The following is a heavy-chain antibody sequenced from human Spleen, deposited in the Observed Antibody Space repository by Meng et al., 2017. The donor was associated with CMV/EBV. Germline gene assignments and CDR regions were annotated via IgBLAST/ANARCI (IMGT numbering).Heavy chain of an antibody. V-gene: IGHV3-48*03. CDR2: ISSSGSTI. CDR3: AREILWDAVYYYYGMDV. J-gene: IGHJ6*02. D-gene: IGHD1-26*01. Sequence: GESLKISCTASGFTFSDYAMHWVRQTPAKGLEWVSYISSSGSTIYYADSVKGRFTISRDNAKNSLYLQMNSLRAEDTAVYYCAREILWDAVYYYYGMDVWGQGTTVTVSS. CDR1: GFTFSDYA.